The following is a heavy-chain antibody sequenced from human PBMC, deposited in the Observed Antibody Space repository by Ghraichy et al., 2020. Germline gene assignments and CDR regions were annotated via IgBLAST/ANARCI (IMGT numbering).Heavy chain of an antibody. Sequence: SETLSLTCTVFGGSISSYYWSWIRQPPGKGLEWIGYIYYNGSTNYNPSLKSRVTISVDTSKYQFSLKLSSVTAADTAIYYCASSSLYASGNYYYFDYWGQGTLVTVSS. J-gene: IGHJ4*02. CDR3: ASSSLYASGNYYYFDY. CDR2: IYYNGST. V-gene: IGHV4-59*01. CDR1: GGSISSYY. D-gene: IGHD3-10*01.